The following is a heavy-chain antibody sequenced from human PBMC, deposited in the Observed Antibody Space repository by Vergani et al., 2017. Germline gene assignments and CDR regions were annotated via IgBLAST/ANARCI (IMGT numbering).Heavy chain of an antibody. D-gene: IGHD3-10*01. CDR3: GRVADFYGLGSRLLDL. CDR2: MYHRGST. Sequence: QVRLQESGPGLVKPSETLSLTCSVSGGSMSGYYWRWIRQPPGKELEWIGYMYHRGSTNYNPSLVTRVTISGDTSKNQFSLKLNSVTAADTAVFYCGRVADFYGLGSRLLDLWGQGILVTVSS. V-gene: IGHV4-59*12. CDR1: GGSMSGYY. J-gene: IGHJ5*02.